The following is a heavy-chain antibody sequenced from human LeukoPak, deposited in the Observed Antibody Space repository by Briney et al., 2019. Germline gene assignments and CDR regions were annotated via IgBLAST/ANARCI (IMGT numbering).Heavy chain of an antibody. CDR2: MNPKSGNT. J-gene: IGHJ4*02. CDR3: LRSSLLRGLLGYYFDY. Sequence: ASVKVSCKASGYSFSSHDINWVRQAPRQGLEGMGWMNPKSGNTDHAQKFQGRVTMSRNTSISVAYLELSSLRSEDTAVYFCLRSSLLRGLLGYYFDYWGQGTPVTVFS. V-gene: IGHV1-8*01. D-gene: IGHD3-16*02. CDR1: GYSFSSHD.